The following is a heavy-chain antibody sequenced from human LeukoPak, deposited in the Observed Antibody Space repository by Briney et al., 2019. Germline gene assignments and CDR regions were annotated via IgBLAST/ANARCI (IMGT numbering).Heavy chain of an antibody. V-gene: IGHV3-33*06. D-gene: IGHD3-16*01. J-gene: IGHJ4*02. CDR2: IWYDGSNK. CDR3: AKVEGVGVLDY. Sequence: GGSLRLSCAASGFTFSSYGMHWVRQAPGKGLEWVAVIWYDGSNKYYADSVKGRFTISRDNSKNTLYLQMNSLRAEDTAVYYCAKVEGVGVLDYWGQGILVTVSS. CDR1: GFTFSSYG.